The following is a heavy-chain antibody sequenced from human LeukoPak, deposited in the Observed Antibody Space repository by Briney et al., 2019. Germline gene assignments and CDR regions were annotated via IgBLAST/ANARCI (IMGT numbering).Heavy chain of an antibody. CDR1: GFTFSSYS. D-gene: IGHD3-3*01. Sequence: GGSLRLSCVVSGFTFSSYSMNWVRQAPGKGLEWVSYISSSSSTIYYADSVKGRFTISRDNAENSLYLQMNSLRAEDTAVYYCASPPYDFWSGYYLFAFDVWGQGTMVTVSS. J-gene: IGHJ3*01. CDR3: ASPPYDFWSGYYLFAFDV. V-gene: IGHV3-48*01. CDR2: ISSSSSTI.